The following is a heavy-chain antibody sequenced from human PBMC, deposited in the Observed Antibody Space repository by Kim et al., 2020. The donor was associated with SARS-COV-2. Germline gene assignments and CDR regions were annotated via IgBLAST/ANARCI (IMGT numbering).Heavy chain of an antibody. J-gene: IGHJ6*02. CDR3: AKHLKVRSGDFWSGSQYYYYGMDV. D-gene: IGHD3-3*01. Sequence: GGSLRLSCAASGFTFSSYAMSWVRQAPGKGLEWVSAISGSGGSTYYADSVKGRFTISRDNSKNTLYLQMNSLRAEDTAVYYCAKHLKVRSGDFWSGSQYYYYGMDVWGQGTTVTVSS. CDR2: ISGSGGST. V-gene: IGHV3-23*01. CDR1: GFTFSSYA.